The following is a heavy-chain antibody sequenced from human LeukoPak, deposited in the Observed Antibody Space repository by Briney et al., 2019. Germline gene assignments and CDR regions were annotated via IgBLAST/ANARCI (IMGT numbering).Heavy chain of an antibody. V-gene: IGHV4-4*07. CDR2: IHTSGTT. Sequence: MPSETLSLTCTVSGDSISSYWWSWIRQPAGKGLEWIGRIHTSGTTNYNPSLKSRVTMSVDTSKNQFSLRLSSVTAADTAVYYCARDYAIVWGQGTLVTVSS. CDR3: ARDYAIV. CDR1: GDSISSYW. D-gene: IGHD3-22*01. J-gene: IGHJ4*02.